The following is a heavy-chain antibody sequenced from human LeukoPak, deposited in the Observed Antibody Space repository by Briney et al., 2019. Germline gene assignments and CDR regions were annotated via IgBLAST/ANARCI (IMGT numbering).Heavy chain of an antibody. J-gene: IGHJ4*02. CDR1: GFTFSSYA. Sequence: GGSLRLSCAASGFTFSSYAMSWVRQAPGKGLEWVSAISGSGGSTYYADSVKGRFTISRDNSKNTLCLQMNSLRAEDTAVYYCARDRRYYGSGTKDYWGQGTLVTVSS. V-gene: IGHV3-23*01. D-gene: IGHD3-10*01. CDR2: ISGSGGST. CDR3: ARDRRYYGSGTKDY.